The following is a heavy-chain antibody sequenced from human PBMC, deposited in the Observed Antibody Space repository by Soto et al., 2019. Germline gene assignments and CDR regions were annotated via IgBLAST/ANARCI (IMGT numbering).Heavy chain of an antibody. Sequence: SQTLSLTSAISGDSVSSNSAAWNWIRQSPSRGLEWLGRTYYRSKWYNDYAVSVKSRITINPDTSKNQFSLQLNSVTPEDTAVYYCARAGPKSSGYYYYYYGMDVWGQGTTVTVSS. CDR2: TYYRSKWYN. D-gene: IGHD3-22*01. V-gene: IGHV6-1*01. CDR1: GDSVSSNSAA. CDR3: ARAGPKSSGYYYYYYGMDV. J-gene: IGHJ6*02.